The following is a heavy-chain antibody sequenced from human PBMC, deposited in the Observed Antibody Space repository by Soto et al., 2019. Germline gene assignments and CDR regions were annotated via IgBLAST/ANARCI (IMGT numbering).Heavy chain of an antibody. J-gene: IGHJ4*02. CDR1: GGSISTSRHY. V-gene: IGHV4-39*01. D-gene: IGHD3-22*01. CDR2: IYYSGTT. Sequence: SETLSLTCTVSGGSISTSRHYWAWVRQPPGKGLEWIASIYYSGTTDYNPSLESRVTISVDTSKNQFSLKLSSVTAADTAVYFCARRKANSSGYFHYFDSWGQGTLVTVSS. CDR3: ARRKANSSGYFHYFDS.